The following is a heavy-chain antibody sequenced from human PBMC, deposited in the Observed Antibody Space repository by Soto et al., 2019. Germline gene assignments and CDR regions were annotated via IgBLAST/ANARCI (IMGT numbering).Heavy chain of an antibody. CDR2: ISGSGGST. CDR1: GFTFSSYA. Sequence: PGGSLRLSCSASGFTFSSYAMSWVRQAPGKGLEWVSAISGSGGSTYYADSVKGRFTISRDNSKNTLYLQMNSLRAEDTAVYYCASQRADIVVVPAPFDYWGQGTLVTVSS. J-gene: IGHJ4*02. V-gene: IGHV3-23*01. D-gene: IGHD2-2*01. CDR3: ASQRADIVVVPAPFDY.